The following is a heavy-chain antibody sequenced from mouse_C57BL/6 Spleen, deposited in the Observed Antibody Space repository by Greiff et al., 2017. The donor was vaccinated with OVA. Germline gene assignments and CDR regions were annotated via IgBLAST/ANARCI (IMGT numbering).Heavy chain of an antibody. V-gene: IGHV5-4*01. CDR2: ISDGGSYT. Sequence: EVQGVESGGGLVKPGGSLKLSCAASGFTFSSYAMSWVRQTPEKRLEWVATISDGGSYTYYPDNVKGRFTISRDNAKNNLYLQMSHLKSEDTAMYYCARAYYDYGNYYAMDYWGQGTSVTVSS. D-gene: IGHD2-4*01. CDR1: GFTFSSYA. CDR3: ARAYYDYGNYYAMDY. J-gene: IGHJ4*01.